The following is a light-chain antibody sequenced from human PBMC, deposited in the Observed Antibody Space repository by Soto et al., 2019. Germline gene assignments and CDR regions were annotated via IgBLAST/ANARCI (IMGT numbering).Light chain of an antibody. CDR2: DVS. V-gene: IGLV2-14*01. CDR3: SSYTSSSTGV. CDR1: RSYVGCYNY. Sequence: QSVLTQPASVSGSPGESITISRPGNRSYVGCYNYVSWYQQHPGKAPKLMIYDVSNRPSGVSNRFSGSKSGNTASLTISGLQAEDEADYYCSSYTSSSTGVFGTGTKVTVL. J-gene: IGLJ1*01.